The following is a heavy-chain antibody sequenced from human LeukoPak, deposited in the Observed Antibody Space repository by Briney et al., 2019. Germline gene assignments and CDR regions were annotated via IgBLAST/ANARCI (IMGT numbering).Heavy chain of an antibody. CDR1: GFTFSSYG. D-gene: IGHD1-26*01. J-gene: IGHJ4*02. CDR3: ARDSHGGTYLHFDY. Sequence: PGGSLRLSCAAPGFTFSSYGIHWVRQAPGEGLEWVAVISHDGSNKYYEDSVKGRFTISRDNSKNTLYIQMNSLRAEDTAVYYCARDSHGGTYLHFDYWGQGTLVTVSS. V-gene: IGHV3-30*03. CDR2: ISHDGSNK.